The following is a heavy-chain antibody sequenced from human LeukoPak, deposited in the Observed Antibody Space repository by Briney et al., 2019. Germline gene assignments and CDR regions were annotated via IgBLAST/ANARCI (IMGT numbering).Heavy chain of an antibody. CDR3: ARDLAALDLAFDI. Sequence: GRSLRLSCAASGFTFSSYAMHWVRQAPGKGLEWAAVISYDGSNKYYADSVKGRFTISRDNSKNTLYLQMNSLRAEDTAVYYCARDLAALDLAFDIWGQGTMVTVSS. CDR2: ISYDGSNK. D-gene: IGHD3-3*01. CDR1: GFTFSSYA. J-gene: IGHJ3*02. V-gene: IGHV3-30-3*01.